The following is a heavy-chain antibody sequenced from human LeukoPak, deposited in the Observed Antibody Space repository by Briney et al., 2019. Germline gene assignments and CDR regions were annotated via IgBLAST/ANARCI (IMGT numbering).Heavy chain of an antibody. D-gene: IGHD6-19*01. CDR3: ATDSARSGWFFDY. V-gene: IGHV3-7*01. J-gene: IGHJ4*02. CDR2: IKQDGSEK. CDR1: GFIFSNYW. Sequence: GGSLRLSCAASGFIFSNYWMNWVRQAPGKGLEWVANIKQDGSEKYYVDSVKGRFTISRDNAKNSLYLQMNSLRAEDTAVYYCATDSARSGWFFDYWGQGTLVTVSS.